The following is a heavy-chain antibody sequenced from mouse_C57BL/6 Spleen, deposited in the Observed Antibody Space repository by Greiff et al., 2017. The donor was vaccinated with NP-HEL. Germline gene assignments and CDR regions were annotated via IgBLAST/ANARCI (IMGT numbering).Heavy chain of an antibody. CDR2: ISDGGSYT. CDR3: AKRSMMTTHYYAMDY. Sequence: DVHLVESGGGLVKPGGSLKLSCAASGFTFSSYAMSWVRQTPEKRLEWVATISDGGSYTYYPDNVKGRFTISRANAKNTLYLQMSHLKSEDTAMYYCAKRSMMTTHYYAMDYWGQGTSVTVSS. CDR1: GFTFSSYA. J-gene: IGHJ4*01. D-gene: IGHD2-4*01. V-gene: IGHV5-4*01.